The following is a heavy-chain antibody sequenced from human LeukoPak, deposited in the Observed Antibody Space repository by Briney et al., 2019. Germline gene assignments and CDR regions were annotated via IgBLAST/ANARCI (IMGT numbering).Heavy chain of an antibody. CDR2: IYYSGST. CDR3: ARQKGYCSGGSCYLLYGSKGYYGMDV. J-gene: IGHJ6*02. V-gene: IGHV4-59*01. Sequence: SETLSLTCTVSGGSISSYYWSWIRQPPGKGLEWIGYIYYSGSTNYNPSLKSRVTISVDTSKNQFSLKLSSVTAADTAVYYCARQKGYCSGGSCYLLYGSKGYYGMDVWGQGTTVTVSS. D-gene: IGHD2-15*01. CDR1: GGSISSYY.